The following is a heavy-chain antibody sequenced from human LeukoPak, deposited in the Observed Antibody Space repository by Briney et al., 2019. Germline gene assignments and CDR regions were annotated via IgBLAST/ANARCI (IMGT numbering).Heavy chain of an antibody. J-gene: IGHJ4*02. CDR1: GFTFSSYS. CDR2: ISSSSSYI. Sequence: GGSLRLSCAASGFTFSSYSMNWVRQAPGKGLEWVSSISSSSSYIYYADSVKGRFTISRDNAKNSLYLQMNSLRAEDTAVYYCARDLVVPAAILLATPSRWGQGTLVTVSS. D-gene: IGHD2-2*01. CDR3: ARDLVVPAAILLATPSR. V-gene: IGHV3-21*01.